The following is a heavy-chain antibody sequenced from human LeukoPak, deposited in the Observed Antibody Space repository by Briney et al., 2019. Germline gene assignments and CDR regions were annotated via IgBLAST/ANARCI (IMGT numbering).Heavy chain of an antibody. V-gene: IGHV1-46*01. Sequence: ASVKVSCKASGYTFTSYYMHWVRQAPEQGLEWMGIINPSGGSTSYAQKFQGRVTMTRDTSTSTVYVELSSRRSEDTAVYYCARDKEVADWRSVFDYWGQGTPVTVSS. D-gene: IGHD6-19*01. CDR3: ARDKEVADWRSVFDY. CDR1: GYTFTSYY. CDR2: INPSGGST. J-gene: IGHJ4*02.